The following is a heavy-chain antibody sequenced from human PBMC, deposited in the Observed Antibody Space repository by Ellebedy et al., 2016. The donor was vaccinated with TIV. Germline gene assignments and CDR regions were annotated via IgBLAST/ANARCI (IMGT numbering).Heavy chain of an antibody. CDR1: GFTFSNNW. CDR3: ARDQWLGRAYYFDS. Sequence: GGSLRLSCATPGFTFSNNWMTWVRQAPGKGLEWVANIKQDGSEKYYVDSVKGRFSISRDNTKNSLYLQMNSLTDEDTAVYYCARDQWLGRAYYFDSWGQGTLVTVSS. D-gene: IGHD6-19*01. J-gene: IGHJ4*02. V-gene: IGHV3-7*01. CDR2: IKQDGSEK.